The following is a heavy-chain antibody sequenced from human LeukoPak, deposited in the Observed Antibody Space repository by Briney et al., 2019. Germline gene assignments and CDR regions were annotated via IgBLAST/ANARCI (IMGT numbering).Heavy chain of an antibody. J-gene: IGHJ6*03. CDR3: ARDSSSSLYYYYYMDV. CDR1: GGSISSYY. D-gene: IGHD6-6*01. V-gene: IGHV4-59*01. Sequence: PSETLSLTCTVSGGSISSYYWSWIRQPPGKGLEWIGYIYYSGSTNYNPSLKSRVTISVDTSKNQFSLKLSSVTAADTAVYYCARDSSSSLYYYYYMDVWGKGTTVTVSS. CDR2: IYYSGST.